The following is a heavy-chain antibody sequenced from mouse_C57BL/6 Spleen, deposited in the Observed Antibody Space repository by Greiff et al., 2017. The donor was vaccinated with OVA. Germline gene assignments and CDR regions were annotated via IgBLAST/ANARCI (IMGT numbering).Heavy chain of an antibody. V-gene: IGHV1-19*01. Sequence: EVRLQQSGPVLVKPGASVKMSCKASGYTFTDSYMNWVKQSHGKSLEWIGVINPYNGGTSYNQKFKGKATLTVDKSSSPAYMELNSLTSEDSAVYYCARVGPGDWGQGTTLTVSS. CDR1: GYTFTDSY. CDR3: ARVGPGD. CDR2: INPYNGGT. J-gene: IGHJ2*01.